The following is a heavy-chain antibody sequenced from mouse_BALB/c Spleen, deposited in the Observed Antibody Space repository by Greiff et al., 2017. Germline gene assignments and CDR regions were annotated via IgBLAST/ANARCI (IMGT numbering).Heavy chain of an antibody. CDR3: ARRLNSSGGGFAY. D-gene: IGHD3-1*01. J-gene: IGHJ3*01. CDR1: GFTFSSYG. V-gene: IGHV5-6*01. Sequence: EVQLVESGGDLVKPGGSLKLSCAASGFTFSSYGMSWVRQTPDKRLEWVATISSGGSYTYYPDSVKGRFTISRDNAKNTLYLQMSSLKSEDTAMYYCARRLNSSGGGFAYWGQGTLVTVSA. CDR2: ISSGGSYT.